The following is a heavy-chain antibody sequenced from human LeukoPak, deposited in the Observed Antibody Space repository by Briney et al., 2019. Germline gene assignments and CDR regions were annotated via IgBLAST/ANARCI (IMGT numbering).Heavy chain of an antibody. V-gene: IGHV3-30*01. CDR1: GFTFRSYA. CDR3: ARGWGMASDVPPSPY. J-gene: IGHJ4*02. CDR2: ISYDGSNK. D-gene: IGHD6-13*01. Sequence: GGSLRLSCAASGFTFRSYAVHWVRQAPGKGLEWVALISYDGSNKYYADSVKGRFTISRDNSKNTLYLQMNSLRVEDTSVYYSARGWGMASDVPPSPYWGQGTLVTVSS.